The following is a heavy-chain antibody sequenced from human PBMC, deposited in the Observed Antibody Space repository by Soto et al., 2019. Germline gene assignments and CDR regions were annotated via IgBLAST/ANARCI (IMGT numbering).Heavy chain of an antibody. D-gene: IGHD6-19*01. CDR3: ARDGSSGWYSGSYFDY. CDR1: GGTFSSYT. J-gene: IGHJ4*02. CDR2: IIPILGIA. V-gene: IGHV1-69*04. Sequence: SVKVSCKASGGTFSSYTISWVRQAPGQGLEWMGRIIPILGIANYAQKFQGRVTITADKSTSTAYMELSSLRSEDTAVYYCARDGSSGWYSGSYFDYWGQGTLVTVSS.